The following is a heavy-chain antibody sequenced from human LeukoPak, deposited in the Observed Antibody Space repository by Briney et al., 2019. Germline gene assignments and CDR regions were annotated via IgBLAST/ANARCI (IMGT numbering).Heavy chain of an antibody. Sequence: GGSLRLSCAASGFTVSSSYMSWVRQAPGKGLEWVSVIYSGGSTYYVDSVKGRFTISRDNSKNTLYLQLNSLRAEDTAVYYCARDGRGIAAAGSPLDFDHWGQGILVTVSS. D-gene: IGHD6-13*01. V-gene: IGHV3-53*01. CDR3: ARDGRGIAAAGSPLDFDH. CDR1: GFTVSSSY. J-gene: IGHJ5*02. CDR2: IYSGGST.